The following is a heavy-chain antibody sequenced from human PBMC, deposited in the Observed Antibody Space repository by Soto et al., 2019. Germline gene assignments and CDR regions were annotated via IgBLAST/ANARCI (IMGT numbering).Heavy chain of an antibody. CDR1: GYTFTSYA. CDR3: ARIVYDSSGYNRYFDS. V-gene: IGHV1-3*05. CDR2: INAGYGNT. J-gene: IGHJ4*02. D-gene: IGHD3-22*01. Sequence: QVQLVQSGAEEKKPGASVKVSCTASGYTFTSYAIHWVRQAPGQRLEWMGWINAGYGNTKYSQKFQGRVTITRDTSATTVYMELSSLRSEDTAVYYCARIVYDSSGYNRYFDSWGQGTLVTVSS.